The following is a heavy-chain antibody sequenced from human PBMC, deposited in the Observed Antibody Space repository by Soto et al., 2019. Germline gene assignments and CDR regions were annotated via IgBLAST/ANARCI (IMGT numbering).Heavy chain of an antibody. CDR1: GVSMRTSY. V-gene: IGHV4-4*07. Sequence: QVQLEESGPGLVKPSETLSLICSVSGVSMRTSYWTWIRQSDGRGLEWIGRISTSGNTNYNPSLNSRLTMSVDTSKNRVSLKLASVTAADTAVYYCARGGGVPALGDPWGQGTLVTVSS. J-gene: IGHJ5*02. D-gene: IGHD3-16*01. CDR2: ISTSGNT. CDR3: ARGGGVPALGDP.